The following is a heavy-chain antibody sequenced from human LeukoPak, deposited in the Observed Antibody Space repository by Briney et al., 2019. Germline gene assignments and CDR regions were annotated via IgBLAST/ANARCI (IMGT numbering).Heavy chain of an antibody. Sequence: GGSLRLSCAASGFTFSDYWMSWVRQAPGKGLEWVANIKQDGNEKYYVDSVKGRFTISRDNGKNSLYLQMNSLRVEDTAVYYCARWNAAGLNFDFWGQGTLVTVSS. V-gene: IGHV3-7*01. CDR1: GFTFSDYW. CDR3: ARWNAAGLNFDF. J-gene: IGHJ4*02. D-gene: IGHD6-13*01. CDR2: IKQDGNEK.